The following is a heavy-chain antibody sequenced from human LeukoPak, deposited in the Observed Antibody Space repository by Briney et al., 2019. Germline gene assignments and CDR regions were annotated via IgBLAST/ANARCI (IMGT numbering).Heavy chain of an antibody. CDR3: ARVPPRGNDVTVGRYSYMDV. CDR2: ISGTTISTI. V-gene: IGHV3-48*01. Sequence: GGSLRLSCAASGITFSSSTMTWVRQAPGKGLEWVSYISGTTISTIYYADSVKGRFTISRDNAKNSVYLQMNGLRAEDTAVYYCARVPPRGNDVTVGRYSYMDVWGKGTTVTVSS. J-gene: IGHJ6*03. D-gene: IGHD4-23*01. CDR1: GITFSSST.